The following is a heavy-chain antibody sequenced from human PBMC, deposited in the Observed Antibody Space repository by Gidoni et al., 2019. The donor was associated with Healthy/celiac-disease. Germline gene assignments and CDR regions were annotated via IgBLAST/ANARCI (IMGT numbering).Heavy chain of an antibody. J-gene: IGHJ4*02. Sequence: QLHLHESGPGLVTTSETLSLTCTVSGCSISSSSYYWGWIRQPPGKGLECIGSIYYSGSPYYKLSIKSRVTIAVDTSKNQFSLKLSSVTAADTAGYYCEGEVGVIIWDYWGQGTMVTVSS. CDR2: IYYSGSP. CDR1: GCSISSSSYY. V-gene: IGHV4-39*01. D-gene: IGHD3-22*01. CDR3: EGEVGVIIWDY.